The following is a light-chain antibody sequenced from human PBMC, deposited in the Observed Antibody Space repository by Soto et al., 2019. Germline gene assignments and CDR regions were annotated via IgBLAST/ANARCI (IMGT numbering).Light chain of an antibody. CDR3: TSHAGTINFPYI. CDR2: EVN. J-gene: IGLJ1*01. CDR1: SSDVGAYNS. Sequence: QSALTQPPSASGSPGQTVTISCTGTSSDVGAYNSVSWYQHHPGKAPKLKVYEVNKRPSGVPDRFSGSKSGNTASLTVSGLQAEDEADYYCTSHAGTINFPYIFGTGTKVTVL. V-gene: IGLV2-8*01.